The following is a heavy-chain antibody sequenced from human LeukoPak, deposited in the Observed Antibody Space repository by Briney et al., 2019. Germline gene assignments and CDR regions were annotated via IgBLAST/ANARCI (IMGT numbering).Heavy chain of an antibody. J-gene: IGHJ3*02. CDR1: GYTFTGYY. Sequence: ASVKVSCKASGYTFTGYYTHWVRQAPGQGLEWMGWINPNSGGTNYAQKFQGRVTMTRDTSISTAYMELSRLRSDDTAVYYCARVSYDILTGYFHDAFDIWGQGTMVTVSS. D-gene: IGHD3-9*01. V-gene: IGHV1-2*02. CDR2: INPNSGGT. CDR3: ARVSYDILTGYFHDAFDI.